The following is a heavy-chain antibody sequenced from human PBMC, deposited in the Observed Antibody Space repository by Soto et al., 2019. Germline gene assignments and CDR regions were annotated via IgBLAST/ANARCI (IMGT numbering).Heavy chain of an antibody. CDR1: GFTFSTYS. CDR2: ISYDGTNK. J-gene: IGHJ6*02. V-gene: IGHV3-30*18. Sequence: QVQLVESGGGEVQPGRSLTISCAASGFTFSTYSMHWVRQTPGKGLEWVAVISYDGTNKFYSDSVKGRFTISRDNFKNTLTLQMNSLRAADTAVYSCAKDLQSYGDYDYYCYGMDVWGLGTRVTVSS. D-gene: IGHD4-17*01. CDR3: AKDLQSYGDYDYYCYGMDV.